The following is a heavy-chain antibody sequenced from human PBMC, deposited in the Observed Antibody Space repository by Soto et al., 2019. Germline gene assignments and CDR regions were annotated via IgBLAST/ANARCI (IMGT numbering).Heavy chain of an antibody. CDR1: GGSMRNYF. D-gene: IGHD6-13*01. Sequence: SETLSLTCSVSGGSMRNYFWTWIRQPPGKGLEWIGYIHYSGATSFFPSYNPSLRGRVTISEDTSKNQFSLKLLSVTTADKAVYFCAAGEASSRNLAPYYLDFWGQWTLVTVSS. V-gene: IGHV4-59*01. J-gene: IGHJ4*02. CDR3: AAGEASSRNLAPYYLDF. CDR2: IHYSGATSFFP.